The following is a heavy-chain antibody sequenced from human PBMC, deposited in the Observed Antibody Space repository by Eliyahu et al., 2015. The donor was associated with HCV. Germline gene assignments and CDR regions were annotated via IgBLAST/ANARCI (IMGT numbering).Heavy chain of an antibody. J-gene: IGHJ6*02. Sequence: EVQLVESGGGLVQPGGXLRLSCAASGFTFSSXSXXWVRQAPGKGLEWVSYISSSSSTIYYADSVKGRFTISRDNAKNSLYLQMNSLRDEDTAVYYCARDLIPNQWLVRSYYYGMDVWGQGTTVTVSS. CDR3: ARDLIPNQWLVRSYYYGMDV. CDR1: GFTFSSXS. D-gene: IGHD6-19*01. V-gene: IGHV3-48*02. CDR2: ISSSSSTI.